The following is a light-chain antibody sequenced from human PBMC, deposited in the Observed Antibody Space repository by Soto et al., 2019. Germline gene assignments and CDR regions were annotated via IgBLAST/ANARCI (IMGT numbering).Light chain of an antibody. CDR3: QQYNKRPLT. CDR1: QSVSSD. Sequence: EIVMTQSPATLSVSPGERATLSCRASQSVSSDLAWYQKKPGQAARLLIYGASTRATGIPARFSGGGSGTEFTLTISSLQSEDFAVYFCQQYNKRPLTFGGGTKVDIK. CDR2: GAS. V-gene: IGKV3-15*01. J-gene: IGKJ4*01.